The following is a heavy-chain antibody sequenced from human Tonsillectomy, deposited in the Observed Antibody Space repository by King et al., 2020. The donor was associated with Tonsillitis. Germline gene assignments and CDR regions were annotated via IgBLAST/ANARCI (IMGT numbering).Heavy chain of an antibody. CDR2: INHNSGGK. J-gene: IGHJ4*02. Sequence: VQLVESGAEVKKPGASVKVSCKASGYTFTGYYMHWVRQAPGQGLEWMGWINHNSGGKTYAQNFQGRVTMTRETSISTAYMEQSRLRSDDTAVYYCAMSVYGLDYWGQGTLVTVSS. CDR3: AMSVYGLDY. CDR1: GYTFTGYY. D-gene: IGHD2-8*01. V-gene: IGHV1-2*02.